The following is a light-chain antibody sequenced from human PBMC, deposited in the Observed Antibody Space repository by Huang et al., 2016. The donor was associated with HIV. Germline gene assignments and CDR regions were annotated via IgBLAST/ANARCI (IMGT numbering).Light chain of an antibody. V-gene: IGKV3-20*01. CDR1: QSVSSNY. CDR3: QQYGSSPYG. CDR2: GTS. Sequence: EIVLTQSPGTLSLSPGERATLSCRASQSVSSNYLAWYQHKPGQAPRLLISGTSSRATGIPDSFSGSGSGTDFTLTISRLEPEDFAVYYCQQYGSSPYGFGPGTKVDIK. J-gene: IGKJ3*01.